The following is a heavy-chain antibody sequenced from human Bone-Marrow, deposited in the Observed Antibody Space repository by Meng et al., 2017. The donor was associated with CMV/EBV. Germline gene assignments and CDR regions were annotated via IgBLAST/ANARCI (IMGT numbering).Heavy chain of an antibody. J-gene: IGHJ3*02. CDR3: ARGYLRVVVPAAPPRDDAFDI. V-gene: IGHV3-23*03. D-gene: IGHD2-2*01. CDR1: GFTFSSYA. Sequence: GESLKISCAASGFTFSSYAMSWVRQAPGKGLEWVSVIYSGGSSTYYADSVKGRFSISRDNSKNTLYLQMNSLRAEDTAVYYCARGYLRVVVPAAPPRDDAFDIWGQGTMVTISS. CDR2: IYSGGSST.